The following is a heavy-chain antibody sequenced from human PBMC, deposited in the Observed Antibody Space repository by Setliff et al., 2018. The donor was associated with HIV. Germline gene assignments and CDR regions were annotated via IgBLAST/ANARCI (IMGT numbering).Heavy chain of an antibody. CDR3: AGDSNNVRWFYS. Sequence: SETLSLTCTVSGGSISSNIYWGWVRQSPKEGLEWIGSFDSSGSTYYNPSLKSRVTISRDTSKSQFSLKLSSVTAADTAVYYCAGDSNNVRWFYSWGQGTLVTVSS. CDR2: FDSSGST. V-gene: IGHV4-39*07. D-gene: IGHD1-20*01. J-gene: IGHJ5*01. CDR1: GGSISSNIY.